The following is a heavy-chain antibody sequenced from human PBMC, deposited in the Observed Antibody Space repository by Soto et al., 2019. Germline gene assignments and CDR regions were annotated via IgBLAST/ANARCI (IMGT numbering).Heavy chain of an antibody. J-gene: IGHJ4*02. CDR2: IYWDDDK. D-gene: IGHD6-19*01. CDR1: GVSLSTSGVG. V-gene: IGHV2-5*02. CDR3: AHRKRAVAWLDFDY. Sequence: QITLKESGPTLVKPTQTLTLTCTFSGVSLSTSGVGVGWIRQPPGKALEWLALIYWDDDKRYSPSLKSRLTIPKDTSKNQVVLTMTNMDPVDTATYYCAHRKRAVAWLDFDYWGQGTLVTVSS.